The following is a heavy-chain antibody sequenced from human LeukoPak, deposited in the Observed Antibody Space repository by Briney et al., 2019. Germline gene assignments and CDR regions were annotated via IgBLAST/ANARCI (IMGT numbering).Heavy chain of an antibody. V-gene: IGHV3-20*04. CDR3: ASGLGSFYYFYMDV. D-gene: IGHD3/OR15-3a*01. CDR2: INWKGDST. J-gene: IGHJ6*03. CDR1: GFTFDNYV. Sequence: GGSLRLSCAASGFTFDNYVMSWVRQAPGKGLEWVAGINWKGDSTGYVDSVKGRFTISRDNAKNSLYLQMNSLRAEDTALYYCASGLGSFYYFYMDVWGKGSTVTVSS.